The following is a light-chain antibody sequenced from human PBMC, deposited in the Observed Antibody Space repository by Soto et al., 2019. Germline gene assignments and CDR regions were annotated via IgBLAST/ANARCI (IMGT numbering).Light chain of an antibody. J-gene: IGLJ2*01. V-gene: IGLV2-14*01. CDR3: SSYTSSSTLMV. Sequence: QSALTQPASVSWSPGQSITISCTGTSSDVGGYNNVSWYQQHPGKAPKLMIYDVSNRPSGVSNRFSRSKSGNTASLTISGLQAEDEADSYCSSYTSSSTLMVFGGGTQLTVL. CDR2: DVS. CDR1: SSDVGGYNN.